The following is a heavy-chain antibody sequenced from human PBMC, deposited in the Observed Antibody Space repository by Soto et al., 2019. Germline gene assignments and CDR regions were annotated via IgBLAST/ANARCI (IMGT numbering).Heavy chain of an antibody. CDR2: ISSSSSTI. D-gene: IGHD5-18*01. CDR1: GFTFSSYS. J-gene: IGHJ6*02. CDR3: ARDKQGTQLWLPDYYYYYGMDV. V-gene: IGHV3-48*02. Sequence: GGSLRLSCAASGFTFSSYSMNWVRQAPGKGLEWVSYISSSSSTIYYADSVKGRFTISRDNAKNSLYLQMNSLRDEDTAVYYCARDKQGTQLWLPDYYYYYGMDVWGQGTTVTVSS.